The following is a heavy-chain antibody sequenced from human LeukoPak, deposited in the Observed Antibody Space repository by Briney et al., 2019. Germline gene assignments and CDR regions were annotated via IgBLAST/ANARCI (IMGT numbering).Heavy chain of an antibody. CDR3: VKIASVTGGDC. CDR2: IISNRGSS. Sequence: GGSLTLSCSASGFTFSHYAMYWLRQAPAKGLEYVSGIISNRGSSFYPDSVKGRFTISRDNSKNTLYLQMSSLRAEDTAVYYCVKIASVTGGDCWGQGTRLTVSS. CDR1: GFTFSHYA. V-gene: IGHV3-64D*09. J-gene: IGHJ4*02. D-gene: IGHD1-1*01.